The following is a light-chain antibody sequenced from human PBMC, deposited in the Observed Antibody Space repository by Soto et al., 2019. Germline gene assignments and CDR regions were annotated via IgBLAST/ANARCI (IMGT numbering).Light chain of an antibody. Sequence: EIVLTQSPGTLSVSPGERVTLSCRASQSISSSYLAWYQQRPGQAPRLLIFGASYRATGIPDRFSGSGSGTAFTLTISRLEPEDLAVYYCQQYNSSPPEFTFGPGTKVDSK. CDR3: QQYNSSPPEFT. J-gene: IGKJ3*01. V-gene: IGKV3-20*01. CDR2: GAS. CDR1: QSISSSY.